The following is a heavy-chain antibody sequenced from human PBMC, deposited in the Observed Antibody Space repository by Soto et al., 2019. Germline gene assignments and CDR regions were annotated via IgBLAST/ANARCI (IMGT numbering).Heavy chain of an antibody. CDR3: ARHLTMVRGVIPYYFDY. V-gene: IGHV3-21*01. D-gene: IGHD3-10*01. CDR1: GFTFSSYS. Sequence: EVQPVESGGGLVKPGGSLRLSCAASGFTFSSYSMNWVRQAPGKGLEWVSSISSSSSYIYYADSVKGRFTISRDNAKNSLYLQMNSLRAEDAAVYYCARHLTMVRGVIPYYFDYWGPGTLVTVSS. CDR2: ISSSSSYI. J-gene: IGHJ4*02.